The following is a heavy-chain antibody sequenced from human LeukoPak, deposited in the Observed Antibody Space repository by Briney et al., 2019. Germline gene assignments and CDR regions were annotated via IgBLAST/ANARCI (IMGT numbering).Heavy chain of an antibody. J-gene: IGHJ3*02. CDR3: TREDIVVVVAATGAFDI. D-gene: IGHD2-15*01. Sequence: GGSLRLSCAASGFTFTNAWMSWVRQAPGEGLEWVGRIKSKTDGGTTDYAAPVKGRFTISRDDSKNTLYLQMNSLKTEDTALYYCTREDIVVVVAATGAFDIWGQGTRVTVSS. CDR1: GFTFTNAW. CDR2: IKSKTDGGTT. V-gene: IGHV3-15*01.